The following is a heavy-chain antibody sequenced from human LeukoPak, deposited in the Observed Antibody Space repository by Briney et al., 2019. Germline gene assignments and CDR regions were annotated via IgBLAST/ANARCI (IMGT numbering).Heavy chain of an antibody. V-gene: IGHV4-4*07. Sequence: SETLSLTCTVSGGSISNYYWSWIRQPAGKGLEWIGRIYAGGNTDHNPSLKSRVTMSVDSSKNQFSLRLRSVTAADTAVYYCAREYKNYDGEGYYYGYWGQGTLVTVSS. CDR2: IYAGGNT. CDR3: AREYKNYDGEGYYYGY. J-gene: IGHJ4*02. D-gene: IGHD2-8*01. CDR1: GGSISNYY.